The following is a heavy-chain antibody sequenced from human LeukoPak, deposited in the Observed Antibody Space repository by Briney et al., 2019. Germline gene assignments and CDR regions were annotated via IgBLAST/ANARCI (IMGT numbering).Heavy chain of an antibody. Sequence: PGGSLRLSCAASGFTVSSNYMSWVRQAPGKGLEWVAFFRYDGSNKYADSVKGRFTISRDNSKNTLYLQMNSLRAEDTAVYYCVRGERQWDQFDYWGQGTPVTVSS. CDR2: FRYDGSNK. CDR3: VRGERQWDQFDY. D-gene: IGHD1-26*01. J-gene: IGHJ4*02. CDR1: GFTVSSNY. V-gene: IGHV3-30*02.